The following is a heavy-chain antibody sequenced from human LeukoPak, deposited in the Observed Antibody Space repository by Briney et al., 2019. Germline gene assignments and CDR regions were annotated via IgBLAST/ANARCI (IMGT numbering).Heavy chain of an antibody. D-gene: IGHD5-18*01. Sequence: PSETLSLTCTVSGGSINSYYWSWLRQPAGKGLEWIGRIYISGSTNYNPSLKSRVTMSVYTSKNQFYLKLSSVTAADPAVYYCAITYSYHLDYWGQGTLVTVSS. CDR3: AITYSYHLDY. CDR2: IYISGST. J-gene: IGHJ4*02. CDR1: GGSINSYY. V-gene: IGHV4-4*07.